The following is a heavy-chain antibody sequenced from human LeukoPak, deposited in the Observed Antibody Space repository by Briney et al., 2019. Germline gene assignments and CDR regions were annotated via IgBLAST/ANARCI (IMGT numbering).Heavy chain of an antibody. J-gene: IGHJ4*02. D-gene: IGHD6-19*01. Sequence: SQTLSLTCAISGDSVSSNSAAWNWIRQSPSRGLEWLGRTYYRSKWYNDYAVSVKSRITINPDTSKNQFSLQLNSVTPEDTAVYYCASEGRYSSGWYEGLDYWGQGTLVTVSS. V-gene: IGHV6-1*01. CDR1: GDSVSSNSAA. CDR2: TYYRSKWYN. CDR3: ASEGRYSSGWYEGLDY.